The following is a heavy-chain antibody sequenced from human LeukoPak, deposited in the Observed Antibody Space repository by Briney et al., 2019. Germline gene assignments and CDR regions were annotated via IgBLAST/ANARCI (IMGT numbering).Heavy chain of an antibody. V-gene: IGHV4-4*07. Sequence: SETLSLTCTVSGDSISSYYWSWIRQPAGKGLEWIGRIYTSGSTNYNPSLKSRVTMSVDTSKNQFSLKLSSVTAADTAVYYCARDSPPTYDFWSVYKTKNYYYYMDVWGKGTTVTVSS. D-gene: IGHD3-3*01. CDR2: IYTSGST. J-gene: IGHJ6*03. CDR1: GDSISSYY. CDR3: ARDSPPTYDFWSVYKTKNYYYYMDV.